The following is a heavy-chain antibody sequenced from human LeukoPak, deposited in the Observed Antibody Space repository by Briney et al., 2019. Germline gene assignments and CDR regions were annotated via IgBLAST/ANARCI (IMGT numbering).Heavy chain of an antibody. CDR3: ARGRKGGSAL. Sequence: SETLSLTCDVYGGSFSGFYWNWIRQPPGKGLEWIWEIDHSGSTNYNPSPKSRVTISVDRANNQFSLKLSSVTAADTAFYYCARGRKGGSALWGQGTLVTVSS. J-gene: IGHJ4*02. CDR2: IDHSGST. CDR1: GGSFSGFY. D-gene: IGHD3-10*01. V-gene: IGHV4-34*01.